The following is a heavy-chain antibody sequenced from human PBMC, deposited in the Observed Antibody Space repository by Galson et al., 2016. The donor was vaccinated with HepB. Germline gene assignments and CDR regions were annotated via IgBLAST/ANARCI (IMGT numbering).Heavy chain of an antibody. Sequence: SLRLSCAASGFAFGSHWMHWVRQVPGKGLVWVSRINSDGTISNYADSVKGRFTISRDDAKNTLYLQMNSLRAEDTAVYYCASVTHSSGWYRGDYWGHGTLVTVSS. J-gene: IGHJ4*01. CDR1: GFAFGSHW. CDR2: INSDGTIS. CDR3: ASVTHSSGWYRGDY. V-gene: IGHV3-74*01. D-gene: IGHD6-19*01.